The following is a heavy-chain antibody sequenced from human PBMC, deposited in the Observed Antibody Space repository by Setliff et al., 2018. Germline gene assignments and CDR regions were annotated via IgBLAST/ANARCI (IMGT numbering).Heavy chain of an antibody. J-gene: IGHJ6*03. V-gene: IGHV4-38-2*01. CDR1: GSSIISDYY. CDR2: IFQSGNT. Sequence: PSETLSLTCAVSGSSIISDYYWVWIRQPPGRGLEWIGSIFQSGNTYYNPSLKSRVTISVDTSKNQFFLKLSSVTAADTAVYYCARGGGQIHYDFWRGYLSDPQPNYYYYYMDVWGKGTTVTVSS. CDR3: ARGGGQIHYDFWRGYLSDPQPNYYYYYMDV. D-gene: IGHD3-3*01.